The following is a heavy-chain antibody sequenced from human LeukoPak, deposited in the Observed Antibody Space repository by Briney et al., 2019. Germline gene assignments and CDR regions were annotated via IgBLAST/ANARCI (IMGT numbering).Heavy chain of an antibody. V-gene: IGHV3-30-3*01. CDR2: ISYDGGNK. CDR1: GFTFYNHA. D-gene: IGHD3-10*01. Sequence: GGSLRLSCAASGFTFYNHALHWVRQAPGKGLDWVAVISYDGGNKYYAESVKGRFTISRDNSKNTLYLQMNSLRAEDTAVYYCARDHQARGDYYYFDLWGRGTLVTVSS. CDR3: ARDHQARGDYYYFDL. J-gene: IGHJ2*01.